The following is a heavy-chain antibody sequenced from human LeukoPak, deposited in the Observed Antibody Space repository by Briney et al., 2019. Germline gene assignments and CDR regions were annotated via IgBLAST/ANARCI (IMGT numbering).Heavy chain of an antibody. V-gene: IGHV1-18*01. Sequence: ASVKVSCKASGYTFTTYGLSWVRQAPGQGLEWMGWISTYNGNTNYAQKFQGRVTMTTDTSTSTAYMELRSLRSDDTAVYYCARDPTEDFWSGFYSYFDFWGQGTLVTVSS. CDR2: ISTYNGNT. D-gene: IGHD3-3*01. CDR3: ARDPTEDFWSGFYSYFDF. J-gene: IGHJ4*02. CDR1: GYTFTTYG.